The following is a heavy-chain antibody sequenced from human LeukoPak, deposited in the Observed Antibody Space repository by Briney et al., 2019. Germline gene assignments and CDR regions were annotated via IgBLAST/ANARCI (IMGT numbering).Heavy chain of an antibody. V-gene: IGHV1-18*01. Sequence: ASVKVSCKASGYTFTTYGLSWVRQAPGQGLEWMGWISTYNGNTNYAQKFQGRVTMTTDTSTSTAYMELRSLRSDDTAVYYCARDPTEDFWSGFYSYFDFWGQGTLVTVSS. CDR2: ISTYNGNT. D-gene: IGHD3-3*01. CDR3: ARDPTEDFWSGFYSYFDF. J-gene: IGHJ4*02. CDR1: GYTFTTYG.